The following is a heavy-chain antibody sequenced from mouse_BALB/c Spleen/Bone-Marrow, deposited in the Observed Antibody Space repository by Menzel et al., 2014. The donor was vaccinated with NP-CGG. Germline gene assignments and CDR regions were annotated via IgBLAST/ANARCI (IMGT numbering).Heavy chain of an antibody. J-gene: IGHJ3*01. CDR1: GFNIKDTY. D-gene: IGHD2-3*01. V-gene: IGHV14-3*02. CDR3: ARADGYYAWFAY. Sequence: VQLKQSGAEFVKPGASVKLSCTASGFNIKDTYMHWVKRRPEQGLEWIGRIDPANDNTKYDPKFQGKATITADTSSNTAYLQLSSLTSEDTAVYCCARADGYYAWFAYWGQGTLVTVSA. CDR2: IDPANDNT.